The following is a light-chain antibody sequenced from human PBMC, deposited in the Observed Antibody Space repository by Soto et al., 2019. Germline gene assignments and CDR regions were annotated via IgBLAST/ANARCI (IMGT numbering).Light chain of an antibody. V-gene: IGKV4-1*01. CDR3: QQYYSTPLT. CDR2: WAS. CDR1: QSVLYSSNNKNY. Sequence: DLVMTQSPDSLAVSLGDRATINFKSSQSVLYSSNNKNYLAWYQQKPRQPPKLLIYWASTRESGVPDRFSGSGSGTDFTITISSLQAEDVAVYYCQQYYSTPLTFGGGTKVDIK. J-gene: IGKJ4*02.